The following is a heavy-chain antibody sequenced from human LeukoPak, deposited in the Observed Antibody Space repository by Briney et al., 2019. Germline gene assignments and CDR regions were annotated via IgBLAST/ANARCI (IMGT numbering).Heavy chain of an antibody. Sequence: PSETLSLTCTVSGGSISSYYWSWIRQPPGKGLEWIGYIYYSGSTNYKSSLKSRVTISVDTSKNQFSLKLSSVTPADTAVYYCARGGYYGSGNDFRFDPWGQGTLVTVSS. CDR3: ARGGYYGSGNDFRFDP. CDR1: GGSISSYY. CDR2: IYYSGST. V-gene: IGHV4-59*01. J-gene: IGHJ5*02. D-gene: IGHD3-10*01.